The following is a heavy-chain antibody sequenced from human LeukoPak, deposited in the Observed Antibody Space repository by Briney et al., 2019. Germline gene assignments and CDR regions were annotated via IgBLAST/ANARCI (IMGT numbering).Heavy chain of an antibody. J-gene: IGHJ4*02. D-gene: IGHD5-12*01. CDR3: ERDGGVSGYDLLDY. Sequence: QPGGSLRLSCAASGFTFSHYWMTWVRQAPGKGLEWVAQINQDGSEEYYMDSVKARFTISRDNAKNSVFLQMNSLRAEDTAVYYCERDGGVSGYDLLDYWGQGTLVTVSS. CDR2: INQDGSEE. CDR1: GFTFSHYW. V-gene: IGHV3-7*01.